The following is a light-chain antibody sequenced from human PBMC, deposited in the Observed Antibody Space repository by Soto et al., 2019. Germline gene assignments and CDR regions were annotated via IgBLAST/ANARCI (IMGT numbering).Light chain of an antibody. CDR2: EVS. CDR3: SSYTSSSTSWV. Sequence: QSVLTQPASVSGSPGQSITISCTGTSSDVGGYNYVSWYQQHPGKAPKVMIYEVSNRPSGVSNRFSGAKSGNTASLTISGLQAEDEADYYCSSYTSSSTSWVFGGGTQLTVL. V-gene: IGLV2-14*01. CDR1: SSDVGGYNY. J-gene: IGLJ3*02.